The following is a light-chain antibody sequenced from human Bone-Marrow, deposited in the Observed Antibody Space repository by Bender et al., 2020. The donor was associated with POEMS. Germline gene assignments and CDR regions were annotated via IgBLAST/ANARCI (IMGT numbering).Light chain of an antibody. CDR3: QVWDSSSDHHV. J-gene: IGLJ1*01. CDR2: DGS. V-gene: IGLV3-21*02. CDR1: VLAKEF. Sequence: SFELTQPSSVSVSPGQTANITCSGDVLAKEFARWFQQKPGQAPVLVVDDGSGRPSGIPERFSGSNSGSTATLTISRVEAGDEADYYCQVWDSSSDHHVFGTGTKVTVL.